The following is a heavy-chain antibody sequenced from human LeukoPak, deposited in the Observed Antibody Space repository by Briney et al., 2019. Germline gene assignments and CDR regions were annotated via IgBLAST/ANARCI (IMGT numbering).Heavy chain of an antibody. CDR2: IYRSGST. Sequence: SQTLSLTCTVSGGSISRCSSYLSCIRQPAGKGLEWIGRIYRSGSTNYNPSLKSRVTILLDTSKNQFSLKLTSVTAADTAVYYCAALGGGSWGQGTLVTVSS. CDR3: AALGGGS. D-gene: IGHD3-10*01. V-gene: IGHV4-61*02. CDR1: GGSISRCSSY. J-gene: IGHJ5*02.